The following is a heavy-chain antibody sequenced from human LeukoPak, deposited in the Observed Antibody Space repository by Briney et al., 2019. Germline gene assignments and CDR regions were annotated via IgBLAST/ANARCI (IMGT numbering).Heavy chain of an antibody. J-gene: IGHJ6*03. CDR2: ISSSGGSI. D-gene: IGHD3-3*01. Sequence: GGSLRLSCAASGFTFSDYYMSWIRQAPGKGLEWVSYISSSGGSIYYADSVKGRFTISRDNAKNSLYLQMNSLRAEDSAVYYCARVEKYHFWSGYYGNYYYYYMDVWGKGTTVTVSS. CDR1: GFTFSDYY. V-gene: IGHV3-11*04. CDR3: ARVEKYHFWSGYYGNYYYYYMDV.